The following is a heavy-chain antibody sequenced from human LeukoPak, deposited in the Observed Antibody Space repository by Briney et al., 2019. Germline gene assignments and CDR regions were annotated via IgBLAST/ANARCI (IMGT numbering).Heavy chain of an antibody. J-gene: IGHJ4*02. Sequence: PGGSLRLSCAASGFTFSTYWMAWVRQAPGKGLEWVANIKQDDSSKNYVDSVRGRFTISRDNSKNSLYLQMNSLRADDTALYYCARDFGGALEYWGQGTLVTVSS. CDR2: IKQDDSSK. V-gene: IGHV3-7*01. CDR1: GFTFSTYW. D-gene: IGHD3-10*01. CDR3: ARDFGGALEY.